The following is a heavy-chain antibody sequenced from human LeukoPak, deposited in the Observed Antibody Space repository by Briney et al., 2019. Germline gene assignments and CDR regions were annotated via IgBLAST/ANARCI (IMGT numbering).Heavy chain of an antibody. CDR2: ISSSGSST. V-gene: IGHV3-23*01. J-gene: IGHJ5*02. Sequence: GGSLRLSCAASGFTFSSYVMNWVRQAPGKGLEWVSAISSSGSSTYYADSVKGRFTISRDNSKNTLYLQMNSPRAEDTAVYYCAKDRGQLVPKYNWFDPWGQGTLVTVTS. CDR3: AKDRGQLVPKYNWFDP. CDR1: GFTFSSYV. D-gene: IGHD6-6*01.